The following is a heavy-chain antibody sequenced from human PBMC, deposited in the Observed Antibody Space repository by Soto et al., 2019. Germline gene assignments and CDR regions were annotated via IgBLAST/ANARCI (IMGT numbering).Heavy chain of an antibody. CDR3: TTPIVGATQSLYYYYGMDF. V-gene: IGHV3-15*07. Sequence: AGGSLRLSFAASGFTFSNAWMNWVRQGPGEGVEGAGRIKSKTDGGTTDYAAPVKGRFTISRDDSKNTLYLQMNSLKTEDTAVYYCTTPIVGATQSLYYYYGMDFWGQGTTVTVSS. J-gene: IGHJ6*02. CDR2: IKSKTDGGTT. CDR1: GFTFSNAW. D-gene: IGHD1-26*01.